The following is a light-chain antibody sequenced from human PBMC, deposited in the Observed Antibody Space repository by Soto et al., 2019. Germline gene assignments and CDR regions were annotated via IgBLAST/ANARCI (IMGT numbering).Light chain of an antibody. CDR3: QQYGSSPQT. J-gene: IGKJ2*01. CDR2: GAS. CDR1: QSVSSSY. V-gene: IGKV3-20*01. Sequence: EIVLTQSPGTLSLSPGERATLSCRASQSVSSSYLAWYQQKPGQAPRLLIYGASSRATGIPDRFSGSGSGTDLHLTISRLEPEDFAVYYCQQYGSSPQTFGQGTKLEIK.